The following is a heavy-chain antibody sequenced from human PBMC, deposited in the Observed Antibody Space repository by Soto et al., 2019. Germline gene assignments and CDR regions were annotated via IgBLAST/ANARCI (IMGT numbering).Heavy chain of an antibody. J-gene: IGHJ6*02. CDR3: AKDLGITTVAYYYGMDV. CDR2: ISGSGGST. CDR1: GFTFCSYA. V-gene: IGHV3-23*01. D-gene: IGHD4-17*01. Sequence: GGSLRLSCAASGFTFCSYAMSWVRQAPGEGLEWVSAISGSGGSTYYADSVKGRFTISRDNSKNTLYLQMNSLRAEDTAVYYCAKDLGITTVAYYYGMDVWGQGTTVTVSS.